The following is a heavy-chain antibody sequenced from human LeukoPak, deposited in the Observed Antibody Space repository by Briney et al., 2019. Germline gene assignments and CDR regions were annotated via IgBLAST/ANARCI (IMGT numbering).Heavy chain of an antibody. D-gene: IGHD3-10*01. V-gene: IGHV3-48*01. CDR2: ISSSSSTI. CDR1: GFTFSSYS. Sequence: GGSLRLSCAASGFTFSSYSMNWVRQAPGKGLEWVSYISSSSSTICYADSVKGRFTISRDNAKNSLYLHMNSLRAEDTAVYYCARELLNNDAFDIWGQGTMVTVSS. CDR3: ARELLNNDAFDI. J-gene: IGHJ3*02.